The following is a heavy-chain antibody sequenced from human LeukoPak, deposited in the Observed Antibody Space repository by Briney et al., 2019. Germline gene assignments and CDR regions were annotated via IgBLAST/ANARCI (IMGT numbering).Heavy chain of an antibody. CDR2: IYHSGST. J-gene: IGHJ4*02. V-gene: IGHV4-38-2*01. Sequence: KPSETLSLTCAVSGYSISSGYYWGWIRQPPGKGLEWIGSIYHSGSTYYNPSLKSRVTISVDTSKNQSSLKLSSVTAADTAVYYCARALTTLRFLEWLLPGDYWGQGTLVTVSS. CDR3: ARALTTLRFLEWLLPGDY. D-gene: IGHD3-3*01. CDR1: GYSISSGYY.